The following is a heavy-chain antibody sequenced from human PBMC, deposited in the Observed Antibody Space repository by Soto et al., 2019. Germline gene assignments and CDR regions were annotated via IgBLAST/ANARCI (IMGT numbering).Heavy chain of an antibody. CDR1: GFTFSSYG. Sequence: GGSVRLSCAASGFTFSSYGMHWVRQAPGKGLEWVAVIWYDGSSKYYADSVKGRFTISRDNSKNTLYLQMNSLRAEDTAVYYYAKGLLCSGGSCSPNWGQGTLVTVS. CDR2: IWYDGSSK. V-gene: IGHV3-33*06. J-gene: IGHJ4*02. CDR3: AKGLLCSGGSCSPN. D-gene: IGHD2-15*01.